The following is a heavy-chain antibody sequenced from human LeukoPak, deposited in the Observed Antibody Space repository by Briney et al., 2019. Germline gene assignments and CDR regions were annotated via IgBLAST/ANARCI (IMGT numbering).Heavy chain of an antibody. V-gene: IGHV4-39*07. J-gene: IGHJ4*02. CDR3: ARDPYYYGSSGYPERSFDY. CDR2: IYYSGST. CDR1: GFTFSSYA. D-gene: IGHD3-22*01. Sequence: GSLRLSCAASGFTFSSYAMSWVRQAPGKGLEWIGSIYYSGSTYYNPSLKSRVTISVDTSKNQFSLKLSSVTAADTAVYYCARDPYYYGSSGYPERSFDYWGQGTLVTVSS.